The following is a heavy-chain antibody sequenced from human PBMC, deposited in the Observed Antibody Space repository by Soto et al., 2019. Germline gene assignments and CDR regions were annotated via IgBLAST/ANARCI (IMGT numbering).Heavy chain of an antibody. Sequence: GGSLRLSCAASGFTFSSYSMNWFRQAPGKGLEWVSYISSSSSTIYYADSVKGRFTISRDNAKNSLYLQMNSLRDEDTAVYYCARGADYDSSGIRLNWFDPWGQGTLVTVSS. J-gene: IGHJ5*02. D-gene: IGHD3-22*01. CDR1: GFTFSSYS. V-gene: IGHV3-48*02. CDR3: ARGADYDSSGIRLNWFDP. CDR2: ISSSSSTI.